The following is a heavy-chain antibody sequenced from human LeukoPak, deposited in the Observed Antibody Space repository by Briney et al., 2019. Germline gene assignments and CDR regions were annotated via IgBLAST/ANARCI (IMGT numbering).Heavy chain of an antibody. CDR1: GFTFSSYA. CDR2: LSGSGGST. D-gene: IGHD6-19*01. J-gene: IGHJ4*02. Sequence: GGSLRLSCAASGFTFSSYAMNWVRQAPGKGLEWVSGLSGSGGSTYYADSVKGRFTISRDNSKNTLYLQMNSLRVEDTAVYYCAKAYTSGWYFCFDYWGQGALVTVSS. CDR3: AKAYTSGWYFCFDY. V-gene: IGHV3-23*01.